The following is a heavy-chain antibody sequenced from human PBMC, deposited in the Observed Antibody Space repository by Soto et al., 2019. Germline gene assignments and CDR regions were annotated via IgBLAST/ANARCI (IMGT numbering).Heavy chain of an antibody. CDR3: ARDTGALTYYYDSSGGYYGMDV. Sequence: EVQLVESGGGLVKPGGSLRLSCAASGFTFSSYSMNWVRQAPGKGLEWVSSISSSSSYIYYADSVKGRFTISRDNAKNSLYQEMNSLRAEDTAVYYCARDTGALTYYYDSSGGYYGMDVWGQGTTVTVSS. V-gene: IGHV3-21*01. J-gene: IGHJ6*02. CDR1: GFTFSSYS. D-gene: IGHD3-22*01. CDR2: ISSSSSYI.